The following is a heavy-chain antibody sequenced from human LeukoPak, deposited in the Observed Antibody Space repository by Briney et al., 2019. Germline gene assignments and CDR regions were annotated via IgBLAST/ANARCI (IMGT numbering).Heavy chain of an antibody. J-gene: IGHJ4*02. CDR2: IRYDGSNK. D-gene: IGHD3-3*01. Sequence: GGCLRLSCAASGFTFSSYGMHWVRQAPGKGLEWVAFIRYDGSNKYYADSVKGRFTISRDNSKNTLYLQMNSLRTEDTAMYYCAKGVTIFGVVIMGYFDYWGQGTLVTVFS. CDR3: AKGVTIFGVVIMGYFDY. CDR1: GFTFSSYG. V-gene: IGHV3-30*02.